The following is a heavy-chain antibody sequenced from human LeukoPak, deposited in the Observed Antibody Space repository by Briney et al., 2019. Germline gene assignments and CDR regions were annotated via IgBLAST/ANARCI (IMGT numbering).Heavy chain of an antibody. D-gene: IGHD3-3*01. V-gene: IGHV3-21*01. J-gene: IGHJ5*02. CDR3: AMTLFVGVPLHCFDP. CDR2: ISSSSSYI. Sequence: RGSLRLSCAASGFNFSSYNMNWVRQAPGKGLEWVSSISSSSSYIYYADSVKGRFTISRDNAKKSLYLQMNSLRAEDTAVYYCAMTLFVGVPLHCFDPWGQGTLATVSS. CDR1: GFNFSSYN.